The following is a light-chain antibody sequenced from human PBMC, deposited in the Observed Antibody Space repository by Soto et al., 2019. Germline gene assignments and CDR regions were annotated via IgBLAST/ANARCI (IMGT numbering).Light chain of an antibody. CDR2: VAS. V-gene: IGKV1-39*01. CDR1: QGISTY. J-gene: IGKJ2*01. CDR3: QQSYNTPYT. Sequence: IELTQSPSSLSASVGDRVTITCRASQGISTYLNWYQQQPGTEPKLLIYVASNLQSAVPSRFSGIGFETDFILTIDDLQTEDFGTYYCQQSYNTPYTFGQGTKVDI.